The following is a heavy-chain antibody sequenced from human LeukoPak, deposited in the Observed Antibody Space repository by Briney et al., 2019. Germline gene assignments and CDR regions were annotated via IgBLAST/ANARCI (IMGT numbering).Heavy chain of an antibody. V-gene: IGHV3-23*01. J-gene: IGHJ4*02. CDR1: GFIFSSYA. Sequence: GGSLRLSCAASGFIFSSYAMSWVRQAPGKGLEWVSTISGSGGSTYYADSVKGRFTISRDNSKNTVYLQMNSLRAEDTAAYYCAKGAQYDFWTGYTLEYFDVWGKGTLVTVSS. CDR2: ISGSGGST. D-gene: IGHD3-3*01. CDR3: AKGAQYDFWTGYTLEYFDV.